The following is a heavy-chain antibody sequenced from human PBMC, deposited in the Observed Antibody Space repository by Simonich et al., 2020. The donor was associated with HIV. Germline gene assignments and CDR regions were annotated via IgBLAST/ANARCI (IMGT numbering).Heavy chain of an antibody. CDR1: GFTFSSYA. J-gene: IGHJ4*02. D-gene: IGHD3-16*01. V-gene: IGHV3-30*01. CDR3: ASGGSISSVWADDY. CDR2: IPYDGSNK. Sequence: QVQLVESGGGVVQPGRSLRLSCAASGFTFSSYAMHWVRQAPGKGLQWVAVIPYDGSNKYYADSVKGRFTISRDKSKNTLYLKMNSLRAEDTAVYYCASGGSISSVWADDYWGQGTLVTVSS.